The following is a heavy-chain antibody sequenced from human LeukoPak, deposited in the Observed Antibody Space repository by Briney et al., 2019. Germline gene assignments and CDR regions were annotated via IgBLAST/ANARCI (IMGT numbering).Heavy chain of an antibody. V-gene: IGHV4-59*12. D-gene: IGHD6-13*01. CDR3: ARVRYTNNWPNYFDY. CDR1: GGSIGSYY. J-gene: IGHJ4*02. CDR2: IYYTETT. Sequence: PSEPLSLTCTVSGGSIGSYYWSWIRQPPGKGLEWIGYIYYTETTNYNPSLKSRVTISIDTSKNQFSLKLSSVTAADTAVYYCARVRYTNNWPNYFDYWGQGTLVTVSS.